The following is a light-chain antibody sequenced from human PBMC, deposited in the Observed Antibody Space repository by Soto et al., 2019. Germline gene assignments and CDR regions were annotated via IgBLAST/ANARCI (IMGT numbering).Light chain of an antibody. J-gene: IGKJ4*01. CDR3: QKYHSAPLT. CDR2: AAS. V-gene: IGKV1-27*01. Sequence: DIQMTQSPSSLSASVGDRVTITCRASQVIRNYLAWYQQKPGKVPKLLLYAASTLQSGVPSRFSGSGSGTDFTLTISSLQPEDVATYYCQKYHSAPLTFGGGTKVEIK. CDR1: QVIRNY.